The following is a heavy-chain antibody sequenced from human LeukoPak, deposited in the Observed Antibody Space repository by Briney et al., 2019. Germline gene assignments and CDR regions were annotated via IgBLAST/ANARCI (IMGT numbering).Heavy chain of an antibody. J-gene: IGHJ2*01. V-gene: IGHV3-23*01. CDR3: VKGRVVITPLDFDL. CDR1: GFTFTSYA. D-gene: IGHD3-22*01. CDR2: ISSSGDST. Sequence: GGSLRLSCAASGFTFTSYAMSWVRQAPGKGLEWVSAISSSGDSTYYADSLKGRFTISRDNSKNTLYLQMSSLRAEDTAVYYCVKGRVVITPLDFDLWGRGTLVTVSS.